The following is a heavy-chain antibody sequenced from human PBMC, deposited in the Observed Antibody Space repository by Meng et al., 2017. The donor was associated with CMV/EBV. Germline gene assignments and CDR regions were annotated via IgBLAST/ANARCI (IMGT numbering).Heavy chain of an antibody. Sequence: ASVTVSCHASGYTFTSYGISWVRQAPGQGLEWMGWISAYNGNTNYAQKLQGRVTMTTDTSTSTAYMELRSLRSDDTAVYYCARGRIVGATAIFDYWGQGTLVTVSS. J-gene: IGHJ4*02. V-gene: IGHV1-18*01. CDR3: ARGRIVGATAIFDY. CDR2: ISAYNGNT. CDR1: GYTFTSYG. D-gene: IGHD1-26*01.